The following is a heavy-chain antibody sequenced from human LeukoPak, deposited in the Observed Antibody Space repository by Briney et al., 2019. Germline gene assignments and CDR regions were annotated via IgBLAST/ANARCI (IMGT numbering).Heavy chain of an antibody. CDR3: ASVLRQLAYFDY. CDR1: GGSISSSNW. Sequence: SPSETLSLTCAVSGGSISSSNWWSWIRQPAGKGLEWIGRIYTSGSTNYNPSLKSRVTISVDTSKNQFSLKLSSVTAADTAVYYCASVLRQLAYFDYWGQGTLVTVSS. J-gene: IGHJ4*02. V-gene: IGHV4-4*07. D-gene: IGHD6-13*01. CDR2: IYTSGST.